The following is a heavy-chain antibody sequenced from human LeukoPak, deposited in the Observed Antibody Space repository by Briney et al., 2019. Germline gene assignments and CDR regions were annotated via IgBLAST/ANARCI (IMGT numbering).Heavy chain of an antibody. D-gene: IGHD1-7*01. CDR1: GFTFSNYA. Sequence: PGGSLRLSCAASGFTFSNYAMNWVRQAPGKGLEWVSTITSGENTYYADSVKGRFTISRDNSKNTLYLQMNSLRAEDTAVYYCAKIRVIFNWNYAYYFDYWGQGSLVTVSS. CDR2: ITSGENT. CDR3: AKIRVIFNWNYAYYFDY. V-gene: IGHV3-23*01. J-gene: IGHJ4*02.